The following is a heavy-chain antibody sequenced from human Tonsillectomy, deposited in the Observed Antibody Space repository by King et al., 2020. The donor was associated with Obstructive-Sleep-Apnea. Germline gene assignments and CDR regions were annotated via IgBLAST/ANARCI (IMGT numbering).Heavy chain of an antibody. D-gene: IGHD2-21*01. V-gene: IGHV3-9*01. Sequence: QLVQSGGGLVQPGRSLRLSCVASGFTFDEYAMHWVRQAPGKGLEWVSGISWSSVILGYADSVKGRFTISRDNAKNSLYLQMNSLRVEDTALYFCAKDPYMTYWGQGTQVTVSS. CDR3: AKDPYMTY. CDR1: GFTFDEYA. CDR2: ISWSSVIL. J-gene: IGHJ4*02.